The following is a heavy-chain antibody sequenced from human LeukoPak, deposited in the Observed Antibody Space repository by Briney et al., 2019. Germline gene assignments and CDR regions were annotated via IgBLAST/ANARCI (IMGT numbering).Heavy chain of an antibody. V-gene: IGHV3-66*04. J-gene: IGHJ3*02. CDR3: ARPGIAAAAPVAFDI. CDR2: IYSGGST. D-gene: IGHD6-13*01. CDR1: GLTVSSNY. Sequence: PGGSLRLSCAASGLTVSSNYMSWVRQAPGKGLEWVSVIYSGGSTYYADSVKGRFTISGDNSKNTLYLQMNSLRAEDTAVYYCARPGIAAAAPVAFDIWGQGTMVTVSS.